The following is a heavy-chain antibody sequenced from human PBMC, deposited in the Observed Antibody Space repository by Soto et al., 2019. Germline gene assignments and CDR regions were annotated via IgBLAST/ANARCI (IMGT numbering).Heavy chain of an antibody. CDR1: GGSVSSGSYY. D-gene: IGHD3-3*01. V-gene: IGHV4-61*01. CDR2: IYYSGST. Sequence: QVQLQESGPGLVKPSETLSLTCTVSGGSVSSGSYYWSWIRQPPGKGLEWIGYIYYSGSTNYNPSLQSRVTISVDTSKNQFSLKLSSVTAADTAVYYCARDRGSGRFNYYYYGMDVWGQGTTVTVSS. J-gene: IGHJ6*02. CDR3: ARDRGSGRFNYYYYGMDV.